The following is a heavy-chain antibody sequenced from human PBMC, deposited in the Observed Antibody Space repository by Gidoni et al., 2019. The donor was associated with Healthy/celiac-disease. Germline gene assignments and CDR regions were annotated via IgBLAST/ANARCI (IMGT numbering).Heavy chain of an antibody. D-gene: IGHD3-16*01. CDR3: ARLLGYYEY. J-gene: IGHJ4*02. CDR1: GGSISSSSYY. CDR2: ISYSGST. Sequence: QLQLQESGPGLVKPSETRSLTCTVSGGSISSSSYYWGWIRQPPGKGLEWIGSISYSGSTYYNPSLKSRVTISVDTSKNQFSLKLSSVTAADTAVYYCARLLGYYEYWGQGTLVTLSS. V-gene: IGHV4-39*01.